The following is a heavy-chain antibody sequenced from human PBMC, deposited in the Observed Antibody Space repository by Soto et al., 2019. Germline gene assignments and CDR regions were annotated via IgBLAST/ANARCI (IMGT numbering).Heavy chain of an antibody. CDR1: GFTFSSYG. CDR3: AREAPSGNNDY. J-gene: IGHJ4*02. Sequence: GGSLRLSCAASGFTFSSYGIHWVRQAPGKGLEWVAVISYDGSNKYYADSVKGRFTISRDNSKNTLYLQMNSLRAEDTAVYYCAREAPSGNNDYWGQGTLVTVSS. D-gene: IGHD1-1*01. V-gene: IGHV3-30*03. CDR2: ISYDGSNK.